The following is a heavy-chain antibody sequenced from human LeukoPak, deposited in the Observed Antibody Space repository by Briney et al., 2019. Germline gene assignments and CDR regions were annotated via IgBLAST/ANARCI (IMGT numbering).Heavy chain of an antibody. J-gene: IGHJ4*02. CDR2: ISYDGSNK. CDR1: GFTFSSYA. Sequence: GRSLRLSCAASGFTFSSYAMHWVRQAPGKGLEWVAVISYDGSNKYYADSVKGRFTIFRDNSKNTLYLQMNSLRAEDTAVYYCARVRIANYDSSGSFDYWGQGTLVTVSS. V-gene: IGHV3-30-3*01. D-gene: IGHD3-22*01. CDR3: ARVRIANYDSSGSFDY.